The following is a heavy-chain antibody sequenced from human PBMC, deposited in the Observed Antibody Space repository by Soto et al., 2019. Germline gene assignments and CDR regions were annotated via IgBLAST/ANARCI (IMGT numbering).Heavy chain of an antibody. CDR2: INPNSGGT. CDR3: ARHISNFRYYYYAMDV. J-gene: IGHJ6*02. Sequence: SVKVSCKASGYTFTGYYMPWVRQAPAQGIECRGWINPNSGGTNYAQKFQGWVTMTRDTSISTAYLQWNTLRASDTAMYYCARHISNFRYYYYAMDVWGQGTTVTVSS. CDR1: GYTFTGYY. D-gene: IGHD4-4*01. V-gene: IGHV1-2*04.